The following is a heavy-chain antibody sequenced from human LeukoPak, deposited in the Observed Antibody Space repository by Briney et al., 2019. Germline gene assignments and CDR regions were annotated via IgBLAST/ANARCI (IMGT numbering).Heavy chain of an antibody. CDR2: ISAYNGNT. Sequence: ASVKVSCKASGYTFTSYGISWVRQAPGQGLEWMGWISAYNGNTDYAQKPQGRVTMTTDTSTSTAYMELRSLRSDDTAVYYCARVNYKWELSYWGQGTLVTVSS. J-gene: IGHJ4*02. CDR3: ARVNYKWELSY. V-gene: IGHV1-18*01. D-gene: IGHD1-26*01. CDR1: GYTFTSYG.